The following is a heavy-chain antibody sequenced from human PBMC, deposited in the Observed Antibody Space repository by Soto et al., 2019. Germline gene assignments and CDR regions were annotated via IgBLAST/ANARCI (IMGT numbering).Heavy chain of an antibody. V-gene: IGHV1-18*01. CDR2: ISAYNGNT. CDR1: GSSFTTYG. J-gene: IGHJ6*02. D-gene: IGHD2-2*01. CDR3: ARESTAAYYYYGIDV. Sequence: QVQLVQSGGEVKKPGASVKVSCKTSGSSFTTYGISWVRQAPGQGLAWMGWISAYNGNTNYAQKLQDRVTMTTDTSTSTAYMELRSLRSDDTAVYYCARESTAAYYYYGIDVWGQGSTVTVSS.